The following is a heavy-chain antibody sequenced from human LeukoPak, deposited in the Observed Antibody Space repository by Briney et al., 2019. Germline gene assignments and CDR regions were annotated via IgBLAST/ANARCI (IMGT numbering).Heavy chain of an antibody. J-gene: IGHJ4*02. CDR1: GFTFSSYG. Sequence: GRSLRLSCAASGFTFSSYGMHWVRQAPGKGLEWVAVISYDGSNKYYADSVKGRFTISRDNSKNTLYLQMNSPRAEDTAVYYCAKPLVSGYWGQGTLVTVSS. V-gene: IGHV3-30*18. D-gene: IGHD2-21*01. CDR3: AKPLVSGY. CDR2: ISYDGSNK.